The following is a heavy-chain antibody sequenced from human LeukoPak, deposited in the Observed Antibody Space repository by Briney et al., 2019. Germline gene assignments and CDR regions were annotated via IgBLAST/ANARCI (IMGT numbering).Heavy chain of an antibody. D-gene: IGHD6-13*01. CDR3: ARDRAAAGTNYYYGMDV. CDR2: IIPIFGIA. V-gene: IGHV1-69*04. J-gene: IGHJ6*02. Sequence: ASVKVSCKASGGTFSSYAISWERQAPGQGLEWMGRIIPIFGIANYAQKFQGRVTITADKSTSTAYMELSSLRSEDTAVYYCARDRAAAGTNYYYGMDVWGQGTTVTVSS. CDR1: GGTFSSYA.